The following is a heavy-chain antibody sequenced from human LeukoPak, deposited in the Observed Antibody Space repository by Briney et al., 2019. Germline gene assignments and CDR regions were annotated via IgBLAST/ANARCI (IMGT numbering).Heavy chain of an antibody. Sequence: GGSLRLSCAASGFTVSCNYMSWVRQAPGKGLEWVSVIYRGDATYYADSVKGRFTISRDSPENTVYLQMDSLRADDTSVYYCVKEAPGTTIYYWGQGTLVTVSS. CDR2: IYRGDAT. CDR1: GFTVSCNY. J-gene: IGHJ4*02. CDR3: VKEAPGTTIYY. D-gene: IGHD5-24*01. V-gene: IGHV3-66*01.